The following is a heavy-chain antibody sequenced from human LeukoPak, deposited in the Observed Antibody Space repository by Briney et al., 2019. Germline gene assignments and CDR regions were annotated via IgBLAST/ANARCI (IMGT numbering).Heavy chain of an antibody. CDR3: ARSGGYCGGDCYPSRVSWFDP. CDR1: GYTFTSYD. J-gene: IGHJ5*02. V-gene: IGHV1-8*03. D-gene: IGHD2-21*01. Sequence: ASVKVSCKASGYTFTSYDINWVRQATGQGLEWMGWMNPNSGNTGYAQKFQGRVTITRNTSISTAYMELSSLRSEDTAVYYCARSGGYCGGDCYPSRVSWFDPWGQGTLVTVSS. CDR2: MNPNSGNT.